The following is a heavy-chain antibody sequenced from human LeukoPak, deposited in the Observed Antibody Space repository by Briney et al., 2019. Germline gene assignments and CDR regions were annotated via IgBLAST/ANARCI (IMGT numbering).Heavy chain of an antibody. J-gene: IGHJ4*02. Sequence: KPSETLSLTCTVSGGSISSYYWSWIRQPPGKGLEWVGYIHSSGRTSYNPSLKSRVTISVDTSKNQFSLKLSSVTAADTAMYYCARCLYGSGGLDYWGQGTLVTVSS. CDR1: GGSISSYY. CDR3: ARCLYGSGGLDY. CDR2: IHSSGRT. D-gene: IGHD3-10*01. V-gene: IGHV4-59*01.